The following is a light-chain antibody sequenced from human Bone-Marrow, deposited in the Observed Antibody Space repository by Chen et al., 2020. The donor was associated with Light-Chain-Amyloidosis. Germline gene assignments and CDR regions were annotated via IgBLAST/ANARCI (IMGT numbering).Light chain of an antibody. V-gene: IGLV3-25*03. CDR1: DLPTKY. Sequence: SSELPQPLPVPVPPAQTARFSCPGDDLPTKYAYWYQQKPGQAPVLVIHRDTERPSGISERFSGSSSGTTATLTISGVQAEDEADYHCQSADSSGTYEVIFGGGTKLTVL. J-gene: IGLJ2*01. CDR2: RDT. CDR3: QSADSSGTYEVI.